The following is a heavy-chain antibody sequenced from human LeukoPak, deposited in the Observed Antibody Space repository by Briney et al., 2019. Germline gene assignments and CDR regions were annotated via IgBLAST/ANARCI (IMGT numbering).Heavy chain of an antibody. CDR1: GYTFINYG. D-gene: IGHD5-12*01. CDR3: AKDDAGLPDY. J-gene: IGHJ4*02. V-gene: IGHV3-30*18. Sequence: GGSLRLSCAASGYTFINYGMHWVRQAPGKGLEWVAVISYDGSDTFYTDSVKGRFTISRDDAKNTVSLHMNSLRVEDTAVYYCAKDDAGLPDYWGQGTLVTDSS. CDR2: ISYDGSDT.